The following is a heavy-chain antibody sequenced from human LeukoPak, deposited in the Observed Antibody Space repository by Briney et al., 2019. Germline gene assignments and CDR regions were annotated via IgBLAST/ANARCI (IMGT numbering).Heavy chain of an antibody. J-gene: IGHJ4*02. CDR3: ARRAGEYSHPYDY. Sequence: GGSLRLSCTVSGFTVSSNSMSWVRQAPGKGLEWVSFIYSGGNTHYSDSVKGRFTISGDNSKNTLYLQMNSLRADDTAVYYCARRAGEYSHPYDYWGQGTLVTVSS. CDR2: IYSGGNT. V-gene: IGHV3-53*01. D-gene: IGHD4-17*01. CDR1: GFTVSSNS.